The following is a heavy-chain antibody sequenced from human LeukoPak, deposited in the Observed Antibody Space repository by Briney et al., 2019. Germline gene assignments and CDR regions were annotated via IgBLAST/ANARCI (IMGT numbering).Heavy chain of an antibody. D-gene: IGHD3-10*01. Sequence: ASVKVSCKASGYTFTSYGISWVRQAPGQGLEWMGWISAYNGNTNYAQKLQGRVTMTTDTSTSTAYMELRSLRSDDTAVYYCARSGTYYYGSGSYYNLPHFDYWGQGTLVTVSS. V-gene: IGHV1-18*01. CDR3: ARSGTYYYGSGSYYNLPHFDY. CDR1: GYTFTSYG. CDR2: ISAYNGNT. J-gene: IGHJ4*01.